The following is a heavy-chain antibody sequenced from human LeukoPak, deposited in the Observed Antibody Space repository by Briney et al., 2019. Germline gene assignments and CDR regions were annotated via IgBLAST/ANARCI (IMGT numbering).Heavy chain of an antibody. V-gene: IGHV3-9*01. CDR3: ARDQSAGAQNWFDP. J-gene: IGHJ5*02. D-gene: IGHD1-26*01. CDR1: GFTFDDYA. Sequence: GGSLRLSCAASGFTFDDYAMHWVRQAPGKGLEWVSGISWNSGSIGYADSVKGRFTISRDNAKNSLYLQMNSLRAEDTAVYYCARDQSAGAQNWFDPWGQGTLVTVSS. CDR2: ISWNSGSI.